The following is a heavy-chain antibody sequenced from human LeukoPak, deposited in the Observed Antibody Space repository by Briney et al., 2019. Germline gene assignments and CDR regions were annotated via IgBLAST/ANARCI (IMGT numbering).Heavy chain of an antibody. CDR1: GFTFSDYY. Sequence: PGGSLRLSCAASGFTFSDYYMSWIRQAPGKGLEWVSYISSSSSYTNYADSVKGRFTISRDNAKNSLYLQMNSLRAEDTAVYYCAKENHGIVGATTLIDYWGQGTLVTVSS. CDR3: AKENHGIVGATTLIDY. D-gene: IGHD1-26*01. CDR2: ISSSSSYT. V-gene: IGHV3-11*05. J-gene: IGHJ4*02.